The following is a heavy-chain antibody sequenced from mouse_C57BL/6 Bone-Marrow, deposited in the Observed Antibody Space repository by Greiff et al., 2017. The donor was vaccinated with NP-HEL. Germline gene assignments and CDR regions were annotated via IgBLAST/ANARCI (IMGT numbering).Heavy chain of an antibody. D-gene: IGHD1-1*01. J-gene: IGHJ4*01. V-gene: IGHV1-62-2*01. Sequence: QVHVKQSGAELVKPGASVKLSCKASGYTFTEYTIHWVKQRSGQGLEWIGWFYPGSGSIKYNEKFKDKATLTADKSSSTVYMELSRLTSEDSAVYFCARHEKFYYGSSYAMDYWGQGTSVTVSS. CDR1: GYTFTEYT. CDR3: ARHEKFYYGSSYAMDY. CDR2: FYPGSGSI.